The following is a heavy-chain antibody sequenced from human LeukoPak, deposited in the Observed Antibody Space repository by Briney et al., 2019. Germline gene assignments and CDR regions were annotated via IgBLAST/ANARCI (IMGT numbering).Heavy chain of an antibody. D-gene: IGHD5-18*01. CDR2: INSDGSST. J-gene: IGHJ4*02. CDR3: AKGIELWLTYFDH. CDR1: GFSFSNYW. V-gene: IGHV3-74*01. Sequence: GGSLRLSCAASGFSFSNYWVHWVRQGPGKGLVWVSRINSDGSSTSYADSVKGRFTISRDNSKKTLYLQMNSLRAEDTAVYYCAKGIELWLTYFDHWGQGTLVTASS.